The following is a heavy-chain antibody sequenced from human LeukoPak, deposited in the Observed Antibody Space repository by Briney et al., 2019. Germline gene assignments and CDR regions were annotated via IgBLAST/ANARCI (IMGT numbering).Heavy chain of an antibody. CDR1: GFTFSSYA. J-gene: IGHJ4*02. CDR2: ISGSGGST. D-gene: IGHD3-22*01. V-gene: IGHV3-23*01. Sequence: GGSLRLSCAASGFTFSSYAMGWVRQAPGKGLEWVSAISGSGGSTYYADSVKGRFTISRDNSKNTLYLQMNSLRAEDTAVYYCAKAPYYYDSSGYYFHYWGQGTLVTVSS. CDR3: AKAPYYYDSSGYYFHY.